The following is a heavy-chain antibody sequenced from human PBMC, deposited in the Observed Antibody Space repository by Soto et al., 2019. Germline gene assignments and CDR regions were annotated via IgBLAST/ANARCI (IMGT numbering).Heavy chain of an antibody. CDR2: IWYDGSNK. Sequence: GGSLRLSCAASGFTFSSYGMHWVRQAPGKGLEWVAVIWYDGSNKYYADSVKGRFTISRDNSKNTLYLQMNSLRAEDTAVYYCAKVFPFGELLSFDYWGQGTLVTVSS. D-gene: IGHD3-10*01. CDR1: GFTFSSYG. CDR3: AKVFPFGELLSFDY. V-gene: IGHV3-33*06. J-gene: IGHJ4*02.